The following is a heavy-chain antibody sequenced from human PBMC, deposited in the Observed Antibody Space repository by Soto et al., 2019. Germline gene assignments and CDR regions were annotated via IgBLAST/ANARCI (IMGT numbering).Heavy chain of an antibody. CDR3: AREHWNVEEIYYGMDV. V-gene: IGHV1-18*01. D-gene: IGHD1-1*01. J-gene: IGHJ6*02. Sequence: ASVKVSCKASGYTFTSYGISWVRQAPGQGLEWMGWISAYNGNTNYAQKLQGRVTMTTDTSTSTAYMELRSLRSDDTAVYYCAREHWNVEEIYYGMDVWGQGTTVTVSS. CDR2: ISAYNGNT. CDR1: GYTFTSYG.